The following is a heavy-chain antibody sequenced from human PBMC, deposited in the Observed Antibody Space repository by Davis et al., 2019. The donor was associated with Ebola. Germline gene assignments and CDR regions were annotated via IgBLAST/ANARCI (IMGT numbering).Heavy chain of an antibody. CDR1: GGPFSSYA. CDR2: IIPIFGTA. J-gene: IGHJ4*02. CDR3: ARGMYGDYCFDY. Sequence: SVKVSCKASGGPFSSYAISWVRQAPGKGLEWMGGIIPIFGTANYAQKFQGRVTITADKSTSTAYMELSSLRSEDTAVYYCARGMYGDYCFDYWGQGTLVTVSS. V-gene: IGHV1-69*06. D-gene: IGHD4-17*01.